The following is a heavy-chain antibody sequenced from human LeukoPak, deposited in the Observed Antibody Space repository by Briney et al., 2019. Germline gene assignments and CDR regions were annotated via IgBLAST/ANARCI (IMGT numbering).Heavy chain of an antibody. J-gene: IGHJ4*02. CDR3: ARNEN. CDR2: IQEDGSEK. V-gene: IGHV3-7*05. Sequence: GGSLRLSCTASGFTFSTNWMSWVRQAPGKGLEWVASIQEDGSEKCYVDSVKGRFTISRDNAKNSLYLQMNSLRAEDTAMYYCARNENWGQGTLVTVSS. CDR1: GFTFSTNW.